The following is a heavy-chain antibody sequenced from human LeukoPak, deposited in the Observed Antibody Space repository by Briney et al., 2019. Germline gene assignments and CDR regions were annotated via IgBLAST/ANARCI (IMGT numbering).Heavy chain of an antibody. D-gene: IGHD3-9*01. CDR2: IYYSGST. J-gene: IGHJ4*02. Sequence: SETLSLTCTVSGGSISSGDYYWSWIRQPPGKGLEWIGYIYYSGSTYYNPSLKSRVTISVDTSKNQFSLKLSSVTVADTAVYYCKILTGYYQEYYFDYWGQGTLVTVSS. CDR1: GGSISSGDYY. V-gene: IGHV4-30-4*01. CDR3: KILTGYYQEYYFDY.